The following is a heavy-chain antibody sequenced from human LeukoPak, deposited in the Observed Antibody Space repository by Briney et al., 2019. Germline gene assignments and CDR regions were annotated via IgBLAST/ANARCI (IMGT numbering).Heavy chain of an antibody. CDR2: INADGSST. J-gene: IGHJ3*02. CDR1: GFTFISYW. Sequence: GGSLRLSCAASGFTFISYWMHWVRQDPGKGLVWVSRINADGSSTSYAASVKGRFTISRDNAKNTLYLQMNSLRAEDTAVYYCARNATDAFDIWGQGTMVTVSS. CDR3: ARNATDAFDI. D-gene: IGHD1-14*01. V-gene: IGHV3-74*01.